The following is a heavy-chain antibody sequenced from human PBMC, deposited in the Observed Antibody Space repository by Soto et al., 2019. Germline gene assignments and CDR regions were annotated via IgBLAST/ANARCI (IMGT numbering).Heavy chain of an antibody. CDR2: IIPAFGTP. CDR1: GGSLNNYA. CDR3: AREGLRRGALAY. J-gene: IGHJ4*02. Sequence: QVQLVQSGAEVKKPGSSVKVSCAASGGSLNNYAVSWVRRTPGQGFEWLGEIIPAFGTPKYAQKFQDRVTITADVLTNTVFMELSSLRSEDTAEYYCAREGLRRGALAYWGQGSLVTVSS. V-gene: IGHV1-69*01. D-gene: IGHD6-13*01.